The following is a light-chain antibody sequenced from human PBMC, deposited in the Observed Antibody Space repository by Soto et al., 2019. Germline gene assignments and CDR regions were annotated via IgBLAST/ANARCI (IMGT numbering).Light chain of an antibody. CDR2: DVS. J-gene: IGLJ1*01. V-gene: IGLV2-11*01. Sequence: QSAPTQPASVSGSPGQSITISCTGTSSDVGGYNYVSWYQQHPGKAPKLMIFDVSKRPSGVPDRFSGSKSANTASLTISGLQAEDEADYYCCSYAGSYTYVFGTGTKVTVL. CDR3: CSYAGSYTYV. CDR1: SSDVGGYNY.